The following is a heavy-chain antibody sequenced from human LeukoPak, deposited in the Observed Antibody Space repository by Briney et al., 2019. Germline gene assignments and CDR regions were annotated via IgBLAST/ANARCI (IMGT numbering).Heavy chain of an antibody. J-gene: IGHJ2*01. Sequence: GGSLRLSCAASGFSFRAYGMHWVRQAPGKGLEWVAVISDDGSNEYYSDSVKGRFTISRDNSRNSLYLQMDSLRAEDTAVYYCAKDADTATIIYWYFDLWGRGTLVTVSS. V-gene: IGHV3-30*18. CDR3: AKDADTATIIYWYFDL. D-gene: IGHD5-18*01. CDR2: ISDDGSNE. CDR1: GFSFRAYG.